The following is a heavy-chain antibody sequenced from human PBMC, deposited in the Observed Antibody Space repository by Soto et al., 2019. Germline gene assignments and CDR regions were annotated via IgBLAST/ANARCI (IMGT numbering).Heavy chain of an antibody. CDR1: GGSISSGDYY. CDR3: AKDSYGSGTDYFYGMDV. D-gene: IGHD3-10*01. V-gene: IGHV4-31*03. CDR2: IYFSGTT. J-gene: IGHJ6*02. Sequence: SETLSLTCTVSGGSISSGDYYWSWIRQHPGKGLEWIGTIYFSGTTYYNPSLKSRVTISVDTSKNQFSLNLSSVTAADTAVYYCAKDSYGSGTDYFYGMDVRGQGTTVTVSS.